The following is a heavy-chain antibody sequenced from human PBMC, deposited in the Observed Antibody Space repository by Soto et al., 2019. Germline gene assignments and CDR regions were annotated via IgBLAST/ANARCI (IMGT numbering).Heavy chain of an antibody. Sequence: QLHLQESGPGLVKPSGTLSLTCAVSGALMDSGFWWTWVRQSPGKGLEWIGEIYYTGTTHYNPSLESRLTLSIDMSNKQFSLQLTSVTAADTALYYCVAWRGLLHPRLYWGQGAQVIVSA. J-gene: IGHJ4*02. CDR2: IYYTGTT. V-gene: IGHV4-4*02. CDR3: VAWRGLLHPRLY. D-gene: IGHD2-15*01. CDR1: GALMDSGFW.